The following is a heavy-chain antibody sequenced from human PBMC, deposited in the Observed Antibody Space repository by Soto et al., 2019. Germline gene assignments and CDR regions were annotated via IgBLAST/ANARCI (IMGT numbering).Heavy chain of an antibody. J-gene: IGHJ3*02. D-gene: IGHD3-16*01. CDR1: GYSFTSYW. V-gene: IGHV5-10-1*01. Sequence: PGESLKISCKGSGYSFTSYWISWVRQMPGKGLEWMGRIDPSDSYTNYSPSFQGHVTISADKSISTAYLQWSSLMSSDIAMYYCASYASDAFDIWGQGTMVTVSS. CDR3: ASYASDAFDI. CDR2: IDPSDSYT.